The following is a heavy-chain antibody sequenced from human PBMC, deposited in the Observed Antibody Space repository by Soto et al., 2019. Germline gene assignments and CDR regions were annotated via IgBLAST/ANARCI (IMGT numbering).Heavy chain of an antibody. CDR3: ARSFNYAAGLFDP. Sequence: PGESLKISCKGSGYSFTSYWIGWVRQMPGKGLELMGIIYPGDSDTRYSPSFQGQVTISADKSISTAYLQWSSLKASDTAMYYCARSFNYAAGLFDPWGQGTLVTVSS. CDR2: IYPGDSDT. CDR1: GYSFTSYW. D-gene: IGHD6-25*01. J-gene: IGHJ5*02. V-gene: IGHV5-51*01.